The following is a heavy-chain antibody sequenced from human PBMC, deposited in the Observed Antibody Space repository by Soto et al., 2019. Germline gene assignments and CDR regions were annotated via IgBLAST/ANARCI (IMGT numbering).Heavy chain of an antibody. CDR1: GGTFSSYA. V-gene: IGHV1-69*13. CDR3: ATYDSSGYYFDY. Sequence: VASVKVSCKASGGTFSSYAISWVRQAPGQGLEWMGGIIPIFGTANYAQKFQGRVTITADESTSTAYMELSSLRSEDTAVYYCATYDSSGYYFDYWGQGTLVTVSS. J-gene: IGHJ4*02. D-gene: IGHD3-22*01. CDR2: IIPIFGTA.